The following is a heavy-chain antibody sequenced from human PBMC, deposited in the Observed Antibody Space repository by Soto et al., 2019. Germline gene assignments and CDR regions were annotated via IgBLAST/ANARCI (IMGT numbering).Heavy chain of an antibody. Sequence: QVQLQQWGAGLLKPSETLSLTCAVYGGSFSGYYWSWIRQPPGKGLEWIGEINHSGSTNYNPSLKSRATISVDTSKNQFSLKLSSVTAADTAVYYCARGQGGYYYYGMDVWGQGTTVTVSS. V-gene: IGHV4-34*01. D-gene: IGHD3-16*01. J-gene: IGHJ6*02. CDR2: INHSGST. CDR1: GGSFSGYY. CDR3: ARGQGGYYYYGMDV.